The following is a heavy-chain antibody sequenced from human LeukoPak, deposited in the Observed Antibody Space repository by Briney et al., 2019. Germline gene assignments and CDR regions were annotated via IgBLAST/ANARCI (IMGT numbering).Heavy chain of an antibody. Sequence: SETLSLTCTVSGGSISSSSYYWGWIRQPPGKGLEWIGSIYYSGSTYYNPSLKSRVTISVDTSKNQFSLKLSSVTAADTAVYYCAGESRARAFDIWGQGTMVTVSS. CDR1: GGSISSSSYY. J-gene: IGHJ3*02. CDR2: IYYSGST. D-gene: IGHD3-10*01. CDR3: AGESRARAFDI. V-gene: IGHV4-39*02.